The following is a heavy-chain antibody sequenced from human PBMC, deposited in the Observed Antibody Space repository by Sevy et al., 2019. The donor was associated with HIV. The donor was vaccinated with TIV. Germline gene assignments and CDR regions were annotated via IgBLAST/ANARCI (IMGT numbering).Heavy chain of an antibody. D-gene: IGHD3-10*01. CDR1: GFTFSSYG. CDR2: IWYDGSNK. Sequence: GGSLRLSCAASGFTFSSYGMHWVRQAPGKWLEWVAVIWYDGSNKYYADYVKGRFTISRDNSKNTLYLQMNSLRAEDTAVYYCARDRYYGSGSYSDYYYYMDVWGKGTTVTVSS. J-gene: IGHJ6*03. CDR3: ARDRYYGSGSYSDYYYYMDV. V-gene: IGHV3-33*01.